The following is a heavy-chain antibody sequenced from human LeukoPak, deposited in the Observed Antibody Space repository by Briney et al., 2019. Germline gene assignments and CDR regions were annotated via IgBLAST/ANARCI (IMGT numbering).Heavy chain of an antibody. D-gene: IGHD4-11*01. J-gene: IGHJ4*02. CDR2: ITPMFGTA. CDR1: GGTFSSYA. Sequence: GASVKVSCKASGGTFSSYAISWVRQAPGQGPEWMGGITPMFGTAKYAQKFQGRVTITADESTSTAYMELSSLRSEDTAVYYCARVGSTTVTTRGSFDYWGQGTLVTVSS. V-gene: IGHV1-69*13. CDR3: ARVGSTTVTTRGSFDY.